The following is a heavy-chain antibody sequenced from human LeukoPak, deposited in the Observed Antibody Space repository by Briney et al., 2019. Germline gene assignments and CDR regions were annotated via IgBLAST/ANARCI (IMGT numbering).Heavy chain of an antibody. CDR2: INTDGRTT. CDR1: GFSFSSYW. D-gene: IGHD2-2*02. Sequence: GGSLRLSCAASGFSFSSYWMDWVRQAPGKGLVWVAHINTDGRTTTYADSVKGRFTVARDNAKNTLYLEMNRLRAEDTAVYYCARDNTYMFDYWGQGTQVTVSS. J-gene: IGHJ4*02. V-gene: IGHV3-74*01. CDR3: ARDNTYMFDY.